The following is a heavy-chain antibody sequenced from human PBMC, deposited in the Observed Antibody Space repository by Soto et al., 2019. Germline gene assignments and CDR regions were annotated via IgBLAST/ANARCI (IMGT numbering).Heavy chain of an antibody. CDR1: GGTFSSYT. CDR2: IIPILGIA. V-gene: IGHV1-69*08. CDR3: ARDGAAMVTRYYYGMDV. D-gene: IGHD5-18*01. J-gene: IGHJ6*02. Sequence: QVQLVQSGAEVKKPGSSVKVSCKASGGTFSSYTISWVRQAPGQGLEWMGRIIPILGIANYAQKFQGRVTITADKSTSTAYMELSSLRSEDTAVYYCARDGAAMVTRYYYGMDVWCQGTTVTVSS.